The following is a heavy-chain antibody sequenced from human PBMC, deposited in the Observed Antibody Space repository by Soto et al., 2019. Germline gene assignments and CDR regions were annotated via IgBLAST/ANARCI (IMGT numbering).Heavy chain of an antibody. V-gene: IGHV1-69*13. CDR1: GGTFSSYA. CDR3: ARDKSVCYDFWSGCLYYGMDV. D-gene: IGHD3-3*01. Sequence: GASVKVSCKASGGTFSSYAISWVRQAPGQGLEWMGGIIPIFGTANYAQKFQGRVTITADESTSTAYMELSSLRSEDTAVYYCARDKSVCYDFWSGCLYYGMDVWGQGTTVTVSS. J-gene: IGHJ6*02. CDR2: IIPIFGTA.